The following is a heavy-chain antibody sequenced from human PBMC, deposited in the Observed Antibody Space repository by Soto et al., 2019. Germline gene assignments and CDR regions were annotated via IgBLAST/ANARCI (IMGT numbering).Heavy chain of an antibody. CDR3: ARQWHPRAEAFDI. D-gene: IGHD5-12*01. J-gene: IGHJ3*02. V-gene: IGHV4-39*01. Sequence: QLQLQESGPGLVKPSEPLSLTCTVSGGSISSSSYYWGWIRQPPGKGLEWIGSIYYSGSTYYNPSLKSRVTISVDTSKNQFSLKLSSVTAADTAVYYGARQWHPRAEAFDIWGQGTMVTVSS. CDR2: IYYSGST. CDR1: GGSISSSSYY.